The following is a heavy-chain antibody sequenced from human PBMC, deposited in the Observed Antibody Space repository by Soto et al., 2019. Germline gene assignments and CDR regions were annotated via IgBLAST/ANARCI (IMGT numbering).Heavy chain of an antibody. V-gene: IGHV3-53*01. Sequence: GGSLRLSSAASGFTVSINFMSWVRQAPGKGLEWVSVIYSGGSTYYADSVKGRFTISRDNSKNTLYLQMNSLRAEDTAVYYCARAQLMFVVVPGAIRYYYYYGMDVWGQGTTVTVSS. CDR1: GFTVSINF. D-gene: IGHD2-2*02. CDR3: ARAQLMFVVVPGAIRYYYYYGMDV. J-gene: IGHJ6*02. CDR2: IYSGGST.